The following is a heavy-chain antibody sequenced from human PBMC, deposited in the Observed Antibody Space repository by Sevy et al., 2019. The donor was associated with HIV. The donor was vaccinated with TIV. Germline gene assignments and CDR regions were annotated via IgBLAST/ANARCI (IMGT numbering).Heavy chain of an antibody. D-gene: IGHD3-3*01. V-gene: IGHV1-8*01. J-gene: IGHJ6*02. CDR3: ARGLEIFGVVINYYYYGMDV. CDR1: GYTFTSYD. Sequence: ASVKVSCKASGYTFTSYDINWVRQATGQGLEWMGWMNPNSGNTGYAQKFQGRVTMTRNTSISTAYMELSSLRSEDTVVYYCARGLEIFGVVINYYYYGMDVWGQGTTVTVSS. CDR2: MNPNSGNT.